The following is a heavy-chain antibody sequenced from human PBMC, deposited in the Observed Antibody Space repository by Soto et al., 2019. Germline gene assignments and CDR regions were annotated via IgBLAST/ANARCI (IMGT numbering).Heavy chain of an antibody. Sequence: PGESLRLSCAASGFTFSSFGIHWVRQAPGKGLEWVAVMAYDGSNEYYADSVRGRFTISRDNSKSTVYLQMNSLRPEDTAVYYCAKNTVGLSRYYYYGMDVWGQGTTVTVSS. V-gene: IGHV3-30*18. CDR1: GFTFSSFG. CDR2: MAYDGSNE. CDR3: AKNTVGLSRYYYYGMDV. D-gene: IGHD5-12*01. J-gene: IGHJ6*02.